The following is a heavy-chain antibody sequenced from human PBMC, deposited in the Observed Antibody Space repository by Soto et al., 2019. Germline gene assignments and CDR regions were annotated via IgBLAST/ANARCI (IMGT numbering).Heavy chain of an antibody. Sequence: QVQIQQWGAGLLKPSETLSLTCAVYGGSFSGHYWSWIRQPPGKGLEWIGEINHSGSTNYNPSLKSRFTISVDSFKKQFSLKLSSVTAADTAVYYCARVSGANYDLWSGYSGFAYYGMDVWGQGTTVTVSS. CDR2: INHSGST. J-gene: IGHJ6*02. CDR1: GGSFSGHY. CDR3: ARVSGANYDLWSGYSGFAYYGMDV. D-gene: IGHD3-3*01. V-gene: IGHV4-34*01.